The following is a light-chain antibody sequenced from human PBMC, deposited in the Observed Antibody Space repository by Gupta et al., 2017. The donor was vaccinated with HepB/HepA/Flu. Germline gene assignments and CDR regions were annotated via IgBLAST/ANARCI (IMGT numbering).Light chain of an antibody. Sequence: DIVMTRSPDSLAVSLGERATINCKSSQSVLYSANNKNYLAWYQQQPGQPPKPLIYWASTRESGVPDRFIGSGSGTDFTLTISSLQAEDVAVYYCQQYYSTPRTFGQGTKVEIK. CDR1: QSVLYSANNKNY. CDR2: WAS. CDR3: QQYYSTPRT. V-gene: IGKV4-1*01. J-gene: IGKJ1*01.